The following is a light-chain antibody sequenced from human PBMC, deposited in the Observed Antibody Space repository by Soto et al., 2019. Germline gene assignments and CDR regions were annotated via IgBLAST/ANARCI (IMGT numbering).Light chain of an antibody. V-gene: IGKV1-5*01. CDR2: DAS. J-gene: IGKJ1*01. CDR3: QQYTGNWT. Sequence: DIQMTESPSTLSATVGDRVTITCRASQSISSWLAWYQQKPGKDPNFLISDASSLQSGVSSRFSGSGSGTEFTLTISSLQPDDLATYDCQQYTGNWTFSQGTKVDIK. CDR1: QSISSW.